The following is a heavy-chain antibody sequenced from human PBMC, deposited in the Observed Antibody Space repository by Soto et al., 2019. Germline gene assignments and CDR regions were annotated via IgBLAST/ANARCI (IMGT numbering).Heavy chain of an antibody. D-gene: IGHD2-21*02. Sequence: EVQLVESGGGLVEPGGSLRLSCEASGFPFSSYAMNWVRQAPGKGLEWVSSISTSSGYIYFADSLRGRFTVSRDNAQNSRYLPMNSLTAEDTAVYYCARAPASYCGGDCFSMDYWGQGTLVIVSS. CDR2: ISTSSGYI. V-gene: IGHV3-21*02. CDR1: GFPFSSYA. CDR3: ARAPASYCGGDCFSMDY. J-gene: IGHJ4*02.